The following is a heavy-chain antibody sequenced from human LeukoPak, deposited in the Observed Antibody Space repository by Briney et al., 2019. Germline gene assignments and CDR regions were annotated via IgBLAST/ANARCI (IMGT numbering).Heavy chain of an antibody. Sequence: GGSLRLSCAASGFTFSSYAMSWVRQAPGKGLEWVSAISGSGGSTYYADSVKGRFTISRDNSKNTLYLQMNSLRAEDTAVYYCAKANQHYYYYGMDVWGQGATVTVSS. CDR2: ISGSGGST. J-gene: IGHJ6*02. V-gene: IGHV3-23*01. CDR1: GFTFSSYA. CDR3: AKANQHYYYYGMDV.